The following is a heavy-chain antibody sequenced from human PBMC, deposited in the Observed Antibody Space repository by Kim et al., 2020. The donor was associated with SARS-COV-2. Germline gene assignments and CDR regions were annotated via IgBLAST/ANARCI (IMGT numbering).Heavy chain of an antibody. J-gene: IGHJ6*02. Sequence: SVKVSCKASGGTFSSYAISWVRQAPGQGLEWMGGIIPIFGTANYAQKFQGRVTITADESTSTAYMELSSLRSEDTAVYYCARDVVVVVVAATDYYYYGMDVWGQGTTVTVSS. CDR1: GGTFSSYA. V-gene: IGHV1-69*13. CDR2: IIPIFGTA. CDR3: ARDVVVVVVAATDYYYYGMDV. D-gene: IGHD2-15*01.